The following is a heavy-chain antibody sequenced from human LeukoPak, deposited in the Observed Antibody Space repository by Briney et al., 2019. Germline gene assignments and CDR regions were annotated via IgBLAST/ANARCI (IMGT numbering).Heavy chain of an antibody. D-gene: IGHD3-10*01. CDR2: IKPKTDGATT. CDR3: IPPLPSSAQ. Sequence: GGSLRLSCAASGFTFSNAYMNWVRQAPGKGLEWVGRIKPKTDGATTEYAAPVKGRFSISRDDSKNMLYLQMNSLKTEDTAVYYCIPPLPSSAQGGQGTLVTVSS. J-gene: IGHJ4*02. V-gene: IGHV3-15*07. CDR1: GFTFSNAY.